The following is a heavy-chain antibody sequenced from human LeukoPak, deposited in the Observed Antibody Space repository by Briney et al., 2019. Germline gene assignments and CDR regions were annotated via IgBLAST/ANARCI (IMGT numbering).Heavy chain of an antibody. D-gene: IGHD1-14*01. V-gene: IGHV4-4*07. CDR3: ARGGFYRAPDAFDI. CDR1: GGSISSYY. Sequence: PSETLSLTCTVSGGSISSYYWSWIRQPAGKGLEWIGRIYTSGSTNYNPSLKSRVTMSVDTSKNQFSPKLSSVTAADTAVYYCARGGFYRAPDAFDIWGQGTMVTVSS. CDR2: IYTSGST. J-gene: IGHJ3*02.